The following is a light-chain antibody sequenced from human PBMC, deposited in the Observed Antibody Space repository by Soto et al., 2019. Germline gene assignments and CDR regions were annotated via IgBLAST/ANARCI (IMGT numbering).Light chain of an antibody. J-gene: IGKJ1*01. CDR1: QSVTSTY. V-gene: IGKV3-20*01. CDR3: QQYAYPPWT. CDR2: GAS. Sequence: DTVLTQSPGTLSLSPGERATLSCRASQSVTSTYLAWYQQKPGQAPRLLIYGASTRATGIPDRFSGGGSGTDFTLTISRLEPADFAVYYCQQYAYPPWTFGHGTKVEIK.